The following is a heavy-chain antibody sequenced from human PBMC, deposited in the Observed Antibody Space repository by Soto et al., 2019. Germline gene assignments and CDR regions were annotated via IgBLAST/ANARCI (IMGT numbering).Heavy chain of an antibody. V-gene: IGHV4-30-4*01. CDR3: ARGLLNNWFDP. Sequence: SETLSLTCTVSGGSISSGDYYWSWIRQPPGKGLEWIGYIYYSGSTYYNPSLKSRVTISVDTSKNQFSLKLSSVTAADTAVYYCARGLLNNWFDPWGQGTLVTVS. J-gene: IGHJ5*02. D-gene: IGHD3-10*01. CDR1: GGSISSGDYY. CDR2: IYYSGST.